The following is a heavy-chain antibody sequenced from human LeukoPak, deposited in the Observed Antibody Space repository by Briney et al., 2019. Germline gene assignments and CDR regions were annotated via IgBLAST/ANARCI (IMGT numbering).Heavy chain of an antibody. V-gene: IGHV1-18*01. J-gene: IGHJ4*02. D-gene: IGHD6-13*01. CDR3: ARDRRRQPVGVFDY. CDR1: GYAFTSYG. CDR2: ISAYNGNT. Sequence: ASVKVSCKASGYAFTSYGISWVRQAPGQGLEWMGWISAYNGNTNYAQKLQGRVTMTTDTSTSTAYMELRSLRSDDTAVYYCARDRRRQPVGVFDYWGQGTLVTVSS.